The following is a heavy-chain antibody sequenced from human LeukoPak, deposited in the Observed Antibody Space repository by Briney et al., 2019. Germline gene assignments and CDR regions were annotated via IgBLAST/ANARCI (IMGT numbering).Heavy chain of an antibody. D-gene: IGHD1-14*01. J-gene: IGHJ4*02. V-gene: IGHV3-23*01. Sequence: GGSLRLSCAASGFTFSNYGMSWVRQAPGKGLEWVSGITGSGDSTYYADSVKGRFTLSRDNSKSTLYLQMNSLRAEDTAVYCARGGNRMKEFWGQGTLVTVSS. CDR2: ITGSGDST. CDR1: GFTFSNYG. CDR3: ARGGNRMKEF.